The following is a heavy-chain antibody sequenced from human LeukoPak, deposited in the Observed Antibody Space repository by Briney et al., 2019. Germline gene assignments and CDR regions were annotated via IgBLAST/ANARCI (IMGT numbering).Heavy chain of an antibody. V-gene: IGHV4-34*12. Sequence: PSETLSLTCAVYGYSLTNHYWIWVRQPPGKGLEWIGEVLHTGSTNYNPSLRSRVTISVDTSKNQFFLNLTSVTTADTAFYYCARGPAALHPWGQGTLVTVSS. CDR3: ARGPAALHP. CDR2: VLHTGST. CDR1: GYSLTNHY. D-gene: IGHD6-13*01. J-gene: IGHJ5*02.